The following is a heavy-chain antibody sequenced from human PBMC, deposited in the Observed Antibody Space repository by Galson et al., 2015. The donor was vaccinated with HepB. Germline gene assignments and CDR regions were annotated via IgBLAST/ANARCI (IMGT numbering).Heavy chain of an antibody. J-gene: IGHJ4*02. CDR3: AKALRWLQLGDPDFDY. D-gene: IGHD5-24*01. CDR2: ISYDGSNK. CDR1: GFTFSSYG. Sequence: SLRLSCAASGFTFSSYGMHWVRQAPGKGLEWVAVISYDGSNKYYADSVKGRFTISRDNSKNTLYLQMNSLRAEDTAVYYCAKALRWLQLGDPDFDYWGQGTLVTVSS. V-gene: IGHV3-30*18.